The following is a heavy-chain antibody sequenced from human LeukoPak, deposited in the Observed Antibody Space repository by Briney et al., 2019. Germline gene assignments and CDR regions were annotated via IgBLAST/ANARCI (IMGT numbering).Heavy chain of an antibody. CDR1: GASISSHY. D-gene: IGHD6-13*01. Sequence: SETLSLTCTVSGASISSHYWSWIRQPPGKGLEWIGLISFTGSTNYNPSLKSRVTTSVDTSKNQFSLKLSSVTAADTAIYYCARGGESSLPLDYWGQGTLVTVSS. J-gene: IGHJ4*02. V-gene: IGHV4-59*11. CDR2: ISFTGST. CDR3: ARGGESSLPLDY.